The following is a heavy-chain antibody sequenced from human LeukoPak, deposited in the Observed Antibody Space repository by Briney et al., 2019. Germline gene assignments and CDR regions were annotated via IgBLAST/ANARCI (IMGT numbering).Heavy chain of an antibody. D-gene: IGHD3-16*01. J-gene: IGHJ4*02. CDR2: INNDGSST. V-gene: IGHV3-74*01. CDR3: AKGGTVLFDY. CDR1: GFTLSSYW. Sequence: GGSLILSCAASGFTLSSYWMHWVRQAQGKGLVWVSRINNDGSSTSYADSVKGRFTISRDNAKNTLYLQMNSLRDEDTAVYYCAKGGTVLFDYWGQGTLVTVSS.